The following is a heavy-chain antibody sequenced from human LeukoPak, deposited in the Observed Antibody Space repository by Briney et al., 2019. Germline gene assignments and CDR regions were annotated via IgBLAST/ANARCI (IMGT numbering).Heavy chain of an antibody. Sequence: KPSETLSLTCTVSGGSISSGGYYWSWIRQHPGKGLEWIGRIYTSGSTNYNPSLKSRVTISVDTSKNQFSLKLSSVTAADTAVYYCARESYSSSWYYYMDVWGKGTTVTVSS. V-gene: IGHV4-61*02. J-gene: IGHJ6*03. CDR2: IYTSGST. CDR3: ARESYSSSWYYYMDV. CDR1: GGSISSGGYY. D-gene: IGHD6-13*01.